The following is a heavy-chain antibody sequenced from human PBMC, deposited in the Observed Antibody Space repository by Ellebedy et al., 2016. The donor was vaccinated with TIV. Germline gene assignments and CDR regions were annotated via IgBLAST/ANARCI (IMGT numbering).Heavy chain of an antibody. CDR3: ASWDFDY. J-gene: IGHJ4*02. CDR1: GFTFSRYG. CDR2: IWYDGSIK. Sequence: PGGSLRLSCAASGFTFSRYGMHWIRQAPDKGLEWVAVIWYDGSIKYLADSVKGRFTISRDNFNNTLYLQMNSLRAEDTAVYWCASWDFDYWGQGTLVTVSS. D-gene: IGHD7-27*01. V-gene: IGHV3-33*01.